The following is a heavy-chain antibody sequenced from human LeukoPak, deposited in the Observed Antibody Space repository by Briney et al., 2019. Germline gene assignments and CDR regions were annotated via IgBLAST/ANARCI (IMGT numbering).Heavy chain of an antibody. Sequence: PSETLSLTCTVSGGSISSYYWSWIRQPPGKGLEWIGYIYYSGSTNYNPSLKSRVTISVDTSKNQFSLKLSSVTAADTAVYYCARDVGPFDYWGQGTLVTVSS. CDR2: IYYSGST. CDR1: GGSISSYY. V-gene: IGHV4-59*12. CDR3: ARDVGPFDY. D-gene: IGHD2-15*01. J-gene: IGHJ4*02.